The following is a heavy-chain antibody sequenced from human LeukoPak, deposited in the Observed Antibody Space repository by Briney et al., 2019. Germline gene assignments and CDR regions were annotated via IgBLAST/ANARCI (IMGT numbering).Heavy chain of an antibody. CDR3: ARDGYCSSTGCSAYFFDS. CDR1: GFTVSSNY. J-gene: IGHJ4*02. CDR2: IFTGGTT. V-gene: IGHV3-53*05. Sequence: PGGSLRLSCAVSGFTVSSNYMSWVRQAPGKGLEWVSLIFTGGTTYYADSVKGRFTISRDNSKNTLYLQLNSLRPEDTALYYCARDGYCSSTGCSAYFFDSWGQGTLVTVSS. D-gene: IGHD2-2*03.